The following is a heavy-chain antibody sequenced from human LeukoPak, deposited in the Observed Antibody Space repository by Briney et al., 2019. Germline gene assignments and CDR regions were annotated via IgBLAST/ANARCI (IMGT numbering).Heavy chain of an antibody. CDR2: ISSSSSYI. J-gene: IGHJ4*02. D-gene: IGHD6-13*01. CDR3: ARDHARGSSWYTDFDY. Sequence: GGSLRLSCAASGFTFSSYSMNWVRQAPGKGLEWVSSISSSSSYIYYADSVKGRFTISRDNAKNSLYLQMNSLRAEDTAVYYCARDHARGSSWYTDFDYWGQGTLVTVSS. CDR1: GFTFSSYS. V-gene: IGHV3-21*01.